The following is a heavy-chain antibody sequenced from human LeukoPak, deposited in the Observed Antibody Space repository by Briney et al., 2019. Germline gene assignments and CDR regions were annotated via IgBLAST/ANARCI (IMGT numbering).Heavy chain of an antibody. D-gene: IGHD3-10*01. CDR3: ARSDRYYYGSGSYYPHYYYYMDV. Sequence: SETLSLTCAVYGGSFSAYYWSWIRQPPGKGLEWIGEINHSGSTNYHPSLKSRVTISVDTSKNQFSLKLSSVTAADTAVYYCARSDRYYYGSGSYYPHYYYYMDVWGKGTTVTVSS. CDR2: INHSGST. J-gene: IGHJ6*03. V-gene: IGHV4-34*01. CDR1: GGSFSAYY.